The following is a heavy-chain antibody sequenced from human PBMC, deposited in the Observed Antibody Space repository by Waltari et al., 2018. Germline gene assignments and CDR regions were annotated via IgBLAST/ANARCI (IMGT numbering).Heavy chain of an antibody. CDR1: GFTFSSYA. J-gene: IGHJ4*02. Sequence: QMQLVESGGGVVQPGRSLRLSCAASGFTFSSYAMHWVRQAPGKGLEWVAVISYDGSNKYYADSVKGRFTISRDNSKNTLYLQMNSLRAEDTAVYYCARDAEQWLEYGAFDYWGQGTLVTVSS. D-gene: IGHD6-19*01. CDR2: ISYDGSNK. CDR3: ARDAEQWLEYGAFDY. V-gene: IGHV3-30-3*01.